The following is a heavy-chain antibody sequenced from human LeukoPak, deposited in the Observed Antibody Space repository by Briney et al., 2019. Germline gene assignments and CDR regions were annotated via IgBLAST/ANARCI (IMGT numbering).Heavy chain of an antibody. V-gene: IGHV3-74*01. Sequence: GGSLRLSCAASGFTFSNFWMHWVRQAPGKGLVWVSRIKGDGSSTSYADSVKGRFTISRDNAKNTLYLQMNSLRAKDTAVYYCGRGDYVGDYWGQGTLVTVSS. D-gene: IGHD4-17*01. CDR3: GRGDYVGDY. CDR1: GFTFSNFW. CDR2: IKGDGSST. J-gene: IGHJ4*02.